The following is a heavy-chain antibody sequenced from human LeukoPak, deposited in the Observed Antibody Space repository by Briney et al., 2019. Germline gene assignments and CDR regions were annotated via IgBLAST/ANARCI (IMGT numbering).Heavy chain of an antibody. J-gene: IGHJ5*02. CDR2: IYYSGST. Sequence: SETLSLTCIVSGGSISSSSYYWGWIRQPPGRGLEWIGNIYYSGSTYYNPSLKGRVTISVDTSKNHFSLKLSSVTAADTAVYYCASLMTTVTSPGGPWGQGTLVTVSS. V-gene: IGHV4-39*01. CDR3: ASLMTTVTSPGGP. D-gene: IGHD4-17*01. CDR1: GGSISSSSYY.